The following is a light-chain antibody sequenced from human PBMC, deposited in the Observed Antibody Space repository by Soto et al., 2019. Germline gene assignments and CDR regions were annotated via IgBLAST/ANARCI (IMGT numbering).Light chain of an antibody. Sequence: QSALTQPASVSGSPGQSITISCTGTSSDVGGYDYVSWYQQYPANAPKLLIYDVSSRPSGVSNRFSGSKSGNTASLTISGLQAEDEADYYCTSYTRSSSPWVFGGGTKLTVL. CDR1: SSDVGGYDY. V-gene: IGLV2-14*01. CDR2: DVS. J-gene: IGLJ3*02. CDR3: TSYTRSSSPWV.